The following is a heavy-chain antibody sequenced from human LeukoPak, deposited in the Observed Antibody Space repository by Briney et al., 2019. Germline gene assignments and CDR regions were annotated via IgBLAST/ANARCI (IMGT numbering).Heavy chain of an antibody. CDR1: GGSFSGYY. V-gene: IGHV4-34*01. D-gene: IGHD5-18*01. CDR2: INHSGST. CDR3: ASRVQLWWLGFDY. J-gene: IGHJ4*02. Sequence: SETLSLTCAVYGGSFSGYYWSWIRQPPGKGLEWIGEINHSGSTNYNPSLKSRVTMSVDTSKNQFSLKLSSVTAADTAVYYCASRVQLWWLGFDYWGQGTLVTVSS.